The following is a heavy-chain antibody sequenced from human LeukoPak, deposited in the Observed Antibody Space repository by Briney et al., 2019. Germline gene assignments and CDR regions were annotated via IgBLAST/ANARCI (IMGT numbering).Heavy chain of an antibody. V-gene: IGHV1-2*02. J-gene: IGHJ4*02. CDR1: GYTFTDYH. CDR3: AREGRGDSNGYYKGY. CDR2: VNPNSGGT. D-gene: IGHD3-22*01. Sequence: ASVKVSCKASGYTFTDYHMHWVRQAPGQGLEWMGWVNPNSGGTKYVQKFQGRVTMTRDTSISTAYMELSRLTSDDTAMYYCAREGRGDSNGYYKGYWGQGTLVTVSS.